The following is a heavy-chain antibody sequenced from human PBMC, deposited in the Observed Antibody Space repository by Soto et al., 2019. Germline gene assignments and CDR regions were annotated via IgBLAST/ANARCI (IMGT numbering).Heavy chain of an antibody. V-gene: IGHV1-18*01. CDR2: ISAYNGNT. J-gene: IGHJ4*02. Sequence: VASVKVSCKASGYTFTSYGISWVRQAPGQGLEWMGWISAYNGNTNYAQKLQGRVTMTTDTSTSTAYMELRSLRSDDTAVYYCGRAIAENSFDYWGQGTLVTVSS. CDR1: GYTFTSYG. CDR3: GRAIAENSFDY. D-gene: IGHD6-13*01.